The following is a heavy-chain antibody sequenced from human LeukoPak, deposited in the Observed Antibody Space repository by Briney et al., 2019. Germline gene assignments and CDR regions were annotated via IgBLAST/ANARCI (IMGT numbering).Heavy chain of an antibody. CDR1: GSTFSSYS. CDR3: ARDYDILTGYSRFDP. J-gene: IGHJ5*02. Sequence: GGSLRLSCAASGSTFSSYSMNWVRQAPGKGLEWVSYISRSSRTTYYADPVKGRFTISRDNAKNSLYLQMNSLRDEDTAVYYCARDYDILTGYSRFDPWGQGTLVTVSS. D-gene: IGHD3-9*01. CDR2: ISRSSRTT. V-gene: IGHV3-48*02.